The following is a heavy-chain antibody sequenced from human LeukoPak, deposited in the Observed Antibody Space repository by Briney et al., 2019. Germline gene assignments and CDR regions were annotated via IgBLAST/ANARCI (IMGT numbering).Heavy chain of an antibody. D-gene: IGHD6-19*01. Sequence: GGSLRLSCAASGFTFSSYSMNWVRQAPGKGLEWVSLISWDSGNTYYSDSVKGRLTISRDNSKNSLSLQMNSLRAEDTALYYCAKGPGAAVAKRYIQHWGQGTLVTVSS. CDR1: GFTFSSYS. V-gene: IGHV3-43D*03. CDR3: AKGPGAAVAKRYIQH. J-gene: IGHJ1*01. CDR2: ISWDSGNT.